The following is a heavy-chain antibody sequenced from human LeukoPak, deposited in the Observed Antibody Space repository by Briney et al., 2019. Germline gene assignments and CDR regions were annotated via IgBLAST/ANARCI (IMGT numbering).Heavy chain of an antibody. Sequence: AGSLRLSCAASGFTFSTYAMTWVRQAPGKGLEWVALISRGGGVTYYVDSVKGRFTISRDSSKNTLYLQMHSLRAEDTAVYYCAARLWQVAVPYNNGGQGTLVTVSS. J-gene: IGHJ4*02. V-gene: IGHV3-23*01. CDR1: GFTFSTYA. CDR3: AARLWQVAVPYNN. D-gene: IGHD3-10*01. CDR2: ISRGGGVT.